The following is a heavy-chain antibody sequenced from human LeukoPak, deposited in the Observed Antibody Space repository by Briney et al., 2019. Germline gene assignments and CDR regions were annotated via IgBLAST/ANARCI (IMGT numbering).Heavy chain of an antibody. CDR1: GFTFSSYG. D-gene: IGHD6-13*01. Sequence: PGGSLRLSCAASGFTFSSYGMHWVRQAPGKGLEWVAVISYDGSNKYYADSVKGRFTISRDNSKNTLYLQMNSLRAEDTAVYYCARDAYIAAAGTRYGMDVWGQGTTVTVSS. CDR3: ARDAYIAAAGTRYGMDV. J-gene: IGHJ6*02. CDR2: ISYDGSNK. V-gene: IGHV3-30*03.